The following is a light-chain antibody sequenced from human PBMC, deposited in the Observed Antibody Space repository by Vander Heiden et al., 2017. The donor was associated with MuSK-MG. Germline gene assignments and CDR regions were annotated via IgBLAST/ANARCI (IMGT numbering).Light chain of an antibody. J-gene: IGLJ2*01. CDR2: SNN. CDR3: AAGNDSRNGLV. V-gene: IGLV1-44*01. CDR1: SAHIGTHT. Sequence: QSVLTQPPSASGTPGQRATISCSGTSAHIGTHTVNWYQQLTGTAPKLLIYSNNRRPAGSPGRSSGTKCGTAASLTISGLQAEDEADYYCAAGNDSRNGLVFGGGTKLTVL.